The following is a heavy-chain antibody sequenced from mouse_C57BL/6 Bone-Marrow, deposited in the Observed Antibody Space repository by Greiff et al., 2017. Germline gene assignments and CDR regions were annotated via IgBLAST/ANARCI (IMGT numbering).Heavy chain of an antibody. CDR3: ARLDAYLPFYAMDY. CDR2: IDPSDSYT. J-gene: IGHJ4*01. D-gene: IGHD2-1*01. V-gene: IGHV1-69*01. CDR1: GYTFTSYW. Sequence: QVQLQQPGAELVMPGASVKLSCKASGYTFTSYWMHWVKQRPGPGLEWIGEIDPSDSYTNYNQKFKGKSTLTVDKSSSTAYMQLSSLTSEDSAVYYCARLDAYLPFYAMDYWGQGTSVTVSS.